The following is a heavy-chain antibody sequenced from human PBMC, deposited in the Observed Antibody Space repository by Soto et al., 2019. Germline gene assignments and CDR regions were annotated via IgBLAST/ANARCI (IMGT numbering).Heavy chain of an antibody. Sequence: SETLSLTCAVSGGSFSGYIWTWIRQTPGKGLQWIGQINHSGSSIYNPSLKNRVTISTMSNNKFSLELSSVTAADTAVYYCTRGLFSVSYYSGGWYHFDSWGKGTMVTVSS. CDR2: INHSGSS. J-gene: IGHJ4*02. CDR3: TRGLFSVSYYSGGWYHFDS. D-gene: IGHD1-26*01. CDR1: GGSFSGYI. V-gene: IGHV4-34*01.